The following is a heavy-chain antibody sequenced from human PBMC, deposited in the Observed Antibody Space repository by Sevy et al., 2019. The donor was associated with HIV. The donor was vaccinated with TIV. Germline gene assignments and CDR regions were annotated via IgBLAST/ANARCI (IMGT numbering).Heavy chain of an antibody. CDR2: IYYDGAT. D-gene: IGHD6-25*01. J-gene: IGHJ4*02. CDR3: VQRAHGHEGPV. V-gene: IGHV4-39*01. Sequence: SETLSLTCTVSGASISSSGHYCVWTRQPPGKGLEWVGSIYYDGATYYNLSLKSRVTISADTAKNQFFLRLNSVTAADTAVYHCVQRAHGHEGPVWGQGTPVTVSS. CDR1: GASISSSGHY.